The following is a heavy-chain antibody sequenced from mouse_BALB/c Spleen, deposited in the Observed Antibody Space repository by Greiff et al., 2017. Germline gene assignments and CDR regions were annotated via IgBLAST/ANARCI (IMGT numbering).Heavy chain of an antibody. J-gene: IGHJ4*01. Sequence: EVKLQESGGGLVKPGGSLKLSCAASGFTFSSYAMSWVRQTPEKRLEWVATISSGGSYTYYPDSVKGRFTISRDNAKNTLYLQMSSLRSEDTAMYYCARLYYRYDDGYYYAMDYWGQGTSVTVSS. CDR3: ARLYYRYDDGYYYAMDY. D-gene: IGHD2-14*01. V-gene: IGHV5-9-3*01. CDR2: ISSGGSYT. CDR1: GFTFSSYA.